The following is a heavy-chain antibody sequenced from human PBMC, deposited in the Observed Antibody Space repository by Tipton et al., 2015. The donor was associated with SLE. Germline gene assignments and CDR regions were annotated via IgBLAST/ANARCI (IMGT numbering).Heavy chain of an antibody. Sequence: TLSFTCSVSNGSMSSYYWSWIRQPPGKGLEWIGYIYYSGSTNYNPSFKSRVTISLDMSRNQFSLKLISMTAADTAVYFCARGTHFYGFYDSWGQGTLVTVSP. V-gene: IGHV4-59*12. J-gene: IGHJ4*02. CDR2: IYYSGST. CDR1: NGSMSSYY. D-gene: IGHD3-3*02. CDR3: ARGTHFYGFYDS.